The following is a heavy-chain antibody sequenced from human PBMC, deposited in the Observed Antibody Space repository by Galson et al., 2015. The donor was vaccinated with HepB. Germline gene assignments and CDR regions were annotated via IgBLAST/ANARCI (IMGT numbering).Heavy chain of an antibody. V-gene: IGHV1-24*01. D-gene: IGHD1-26*01. Sequence: SVKVSCKVSGYTLTELSMHWVRQAPGKGLEWMGGFDPEDGETIYAQKFQGRVTMTEDTSTDTAYMELSSLRSEDTAVYYCATDRSDSGSYPNWFDPWGQGTLVTVSS. J-gene: IGHJ5*02. CDR2: FDPEDGET. CDR1: GYTLTELS. CDR3: ATDRSDSGSYPNWFDP.